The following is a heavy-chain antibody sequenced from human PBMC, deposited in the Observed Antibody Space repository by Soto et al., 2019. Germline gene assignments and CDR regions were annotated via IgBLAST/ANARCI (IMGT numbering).Heavy chain of an antibody. Sequence: NPSETLSLTCTVSGGSISSYYWSWIRQPPGKGLEWIGNIYYSGNTYYNPSLKSRLIISIDKSITTTYLQWSSLKASDTAIYYCAASISYYGMDVWGQGTTVTVSS. V-gene: IGHV4-59*06. J-gene: IGHJ6*02. CDR1: GGSISSYY. CDR3: AASISYYGMDV. CDR2: IYYSGNT.